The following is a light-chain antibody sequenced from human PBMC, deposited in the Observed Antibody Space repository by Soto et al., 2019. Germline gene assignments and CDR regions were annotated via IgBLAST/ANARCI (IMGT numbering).Light chain of an antibody. CDR3: QQYGSSPIT. J-gene: IGKJ5*01. CDR2: DAS. Sequence: EIVLTQSPGTLSLSPGERATLSCRASQSVGSNYLAWYQQKPGQAPRLLIYDASRRTTGIPDRFSGSGSGTEFTLTISRLEPEDFAVYYCQQYGSSPITFGQGTRLEIK. V-gene: IGKV3-20*01. CDR1: QSVGSNY.